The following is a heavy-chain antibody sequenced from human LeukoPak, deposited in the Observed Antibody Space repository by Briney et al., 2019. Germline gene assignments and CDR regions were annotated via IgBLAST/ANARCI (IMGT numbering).Heavy chain of an antibody. J-gene: IGHJ1*01. CDR2: ISSSSSYI. Sequence: GGSLTLSCAASGFTFSSYSMNWVRQAPGKGLEWVSSISSSSSYIYYADSVKGRFTISRDTSRNTLYLQMNSLRAEDTAVYYCAREDAGSYYGNFHHWGQGTLVSVSS. V-gene: IGHV3-21*01. D-gene: IGHD2-2*01. CDR1: GFTFSSYS. CDR3: AREDAGSYYGNFHH.